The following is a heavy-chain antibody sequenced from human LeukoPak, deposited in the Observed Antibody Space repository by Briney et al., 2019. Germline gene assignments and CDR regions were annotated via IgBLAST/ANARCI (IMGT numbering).Heavy chain of an antibody. D-gene: IGHD3-22*01. CDR1: GFTFSSYA. Sequence: PGGSLRLSCAASGFTFSSYAMSWVRQAPGKGLEWVSAISGSGGSTYYADSVKGRFTISRDNSKNTLYLQMNSLRAEDTAVYYCARHQGLDYDSSGYYEDGDYWGQGTLVTVSS. CDR3: ARHQGLDYDSSGYYEDGDY. CDR2: ISGSGGST. V-gene: IGHV3-23*01. J-gene: IGHJ4*02.